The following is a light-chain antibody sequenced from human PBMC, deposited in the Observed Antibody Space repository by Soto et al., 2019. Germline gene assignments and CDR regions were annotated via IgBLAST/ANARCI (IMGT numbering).Light chain of an antibody. V-gene: IGKV1-39*01. CDR3: KLSDSSLT. J-gene: IGKJ5*01. Sequence: DIQMTQSPSTLSASVLYRVAITFRASHNINTYLNWYQQRPGKAPRLLIYAASSVQGGVPSRFSGSGSGTDFTLTISSLQPEDFATYYCKLSDSSLTFGQGTRLGIK. CDR1: HNINTY. CDR2: AAS.